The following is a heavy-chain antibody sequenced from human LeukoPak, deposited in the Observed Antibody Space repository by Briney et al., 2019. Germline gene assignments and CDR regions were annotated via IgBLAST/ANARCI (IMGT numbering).Heavy chain of an antibody. J-gene: IGHJ6*03. Sequence: PGGSLRLSCAASGFTFSSYEMNWVRQAPGKGLEWVSVISRGGGNTYYADSVKGRFTISRDNSKNTLYLQMDSLRAEDTAVYYCAKGRGSGTNDNYCYYLDVWGKGTTVTVSS. CDR3: AKGRGSGTNDNYCYYLDV. V-gene: IGHV3-23*01. CDR2: ISRGGGNT. CDR1: GFTFSSYE. D-gene: IGHD3-10*01.